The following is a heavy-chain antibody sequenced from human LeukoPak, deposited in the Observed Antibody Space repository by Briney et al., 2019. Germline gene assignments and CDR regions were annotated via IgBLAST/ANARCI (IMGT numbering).Heavy chain of an antibody. CDR2: IKQDGTEK. Sequence: GGSLRLSCASSKFTLSTYLMSWVRQAPGKGLEWVASIKQDGTEKYYVDSVKGRFTISRDNAKNSLYLQMNSLRAEDTGVYYCARRYFDSWGQGTLVTVSS. J-gene: IGHJ4*02. CDR1: KFTLSTYL. V-gene: IGHV3-7*01. CDR3: ARRYFDS.